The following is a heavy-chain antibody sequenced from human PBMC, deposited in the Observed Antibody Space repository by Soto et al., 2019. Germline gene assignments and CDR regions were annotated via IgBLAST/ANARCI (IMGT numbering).Heavy chain of an antibody. CDR2: ISGSGGST. D-gene: IGHD7-27*01. CDR3: AKYWGSRPASAFDY. CDR1: GFTFSSNA. V-gene: IGHV3-23*01. J-gene: IGHJ4*02. Sequence: GGSLRLSCAASGFTFSSNAMSWVRQAPGKGLEWVSAISGSGGSTSYADSVKGRFTISRDNSKNTLYLQMNSLRAEDTAVYYCAKYWGSRPASAFDYWGQGTLVTVSS.